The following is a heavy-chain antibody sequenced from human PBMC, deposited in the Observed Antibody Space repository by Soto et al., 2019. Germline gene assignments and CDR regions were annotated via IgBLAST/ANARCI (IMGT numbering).Heavy chain of an antibody. CDR2: IITIFGTA. CDR1: GGTFSSYA. V-gene: IGHV1-69*13. J-gene: IGHJ4*02. D-gene: IGHD7-27*01. CDR3: ARGTGELDYFDY. Sequence: SVKVSCKASGGTFSSYAISWVRQAPGQGLEWMGGIITIFGTANYAQKFQGRVTITADESTSTAYMELSSLRSEDTAVYYCARGTGELDYFDYWGQGTLVTVSS.